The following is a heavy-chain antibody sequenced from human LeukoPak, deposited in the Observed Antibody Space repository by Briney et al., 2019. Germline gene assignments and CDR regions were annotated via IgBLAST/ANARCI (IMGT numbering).Heavy chain of an antibody. D-gene: IGHD1-26*01. Sequence: GGSLRLSCAASGFTFSSYAMHWVRQAPGKGLEWVAVISYDGSNKYYADSVKGRFTISRDNSKNTLYLQMNSLRAEDTAVYYCARGEESYDYWGQGTLVTVSS. CDR3: ARGEESYDY. CDR2: ISYDGSNK. J-gene: IGHJ4*02. CDR1: GFTFSSYA. V-gene: IGHV3-30-3*01.